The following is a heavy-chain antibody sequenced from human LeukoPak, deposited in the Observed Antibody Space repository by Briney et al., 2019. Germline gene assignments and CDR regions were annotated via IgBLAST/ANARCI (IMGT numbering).Heavy chain of an antibody. CDR2: IYYSGST. CDR3: ARASPSGYCSGGSCFSGWFDP. V-gene: IGHV4-39*01. CDR1: GGSISSSSYY. Sequence: SETLSLTCTVSGGSISSSSYYWGWIRQPPGKGLEWIGSIYYSGSTYYNPSLKSRVTISVDTSKNQFSLKLSSVTAADTAVYYCARASPSGYCSGGSCFSGWFDPWGQGTLVTVSS. J-gene: IGHJ5*02. D-gene: IGHD2-15*01.